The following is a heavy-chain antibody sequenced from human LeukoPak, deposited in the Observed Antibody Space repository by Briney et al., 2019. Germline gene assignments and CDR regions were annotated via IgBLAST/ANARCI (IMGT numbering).Heavy chain of an antibody. CDR2: ISAYNGHT. Sequence: ASVKVSCKPSGYTFTDYGISWVRQAPGQGLEWMGWISAYNGHTNYAQKLQDRVTLTTDTSTTTSYMELRSLRSDDTALYYCARRERWLPRGSYFDYWAREPWSPSPQ. CDR1: GYTFTDYG. J-gene: IGHJ4*02. V-gene: IGHV1-18*01. CDR3: ARRERWLPRGSYFDY. D-gene: IGHD3-16*01.